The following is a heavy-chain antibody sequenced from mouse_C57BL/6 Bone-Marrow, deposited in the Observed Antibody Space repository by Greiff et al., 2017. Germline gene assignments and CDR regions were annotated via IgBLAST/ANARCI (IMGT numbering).Heavy chain of an antibody. CDR2: ISSGGSYT. CDR3: ARRTLYYAMDY. CDR1: GFTFSSYG. V-gene: IGHV5-6*01. Sequence: EVHLVESGGDLVKPGGSLKLSCAASGFTFSSYGMSWVRQTPDKRLEWVATISSGGSYTYYPDSVKGRFTISRDNAKNTLYLQMSSLKSEDTAMYYCARRTLYYAMDYWGQGTSVTVSS. J-gene: IGHJ4*01.